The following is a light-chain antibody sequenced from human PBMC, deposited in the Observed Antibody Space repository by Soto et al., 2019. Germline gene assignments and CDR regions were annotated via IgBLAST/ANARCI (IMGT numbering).Light chain of an antibody. CDR2: TAS. J-gene: IGKJ4*01. V-gene: IGKV1-39*01. CDR3: QQRYNTPLT. CDR1: QNIATY. Sequence: DIQMPQSTSSLSASVGDRVTITCRASQNIATYLNWYQQTPGKAPKLLIYTASTLQSGVPSRFSGSGYGTDFTLTISSLQPEELATFYGQQRYNTPLTFGGGTKVDIK.